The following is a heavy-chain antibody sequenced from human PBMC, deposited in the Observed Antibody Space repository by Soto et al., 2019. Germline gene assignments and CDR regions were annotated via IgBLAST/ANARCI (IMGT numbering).Heavy chain of an antibody. D-gene: IGHD6-25*01. Sequence: LSLTCTVSGGSISSSDFYWGWLRQTPGKGLEFIGSMYYSGTTYYTPSLKSRVTISVDTSKNQFTLKLISVTAADTAVYYCAVVDSTGNWFDPWGEGALVTVSS. CDR2: MYYSGTT. CDR3: AVVDSTGNWFDP. J-gene: IGHJ5*02. V-gene: IGHV4-39*01. CDR1: GGSISSSDFY.